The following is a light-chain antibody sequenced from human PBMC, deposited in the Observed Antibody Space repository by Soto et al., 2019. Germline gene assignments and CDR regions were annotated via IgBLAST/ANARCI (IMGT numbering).Light chain of an antibody. V-gene: IGLV2-14*01. CDR3: SSFTGSSTLV. J-gene: IGLJ1*01. CDR1: SSDIGAYNY. CDR2: DVT. Sequence: QSALTQPASVSGSPGQSITISCTGTSSDIGAYNYVSWYQHRPGKAPNLIIYDVTNRPSGVSARFSGPKSGNAASLTISGLQTEDEADYYCSSFTGSSTLVFGIGTKLTVL.